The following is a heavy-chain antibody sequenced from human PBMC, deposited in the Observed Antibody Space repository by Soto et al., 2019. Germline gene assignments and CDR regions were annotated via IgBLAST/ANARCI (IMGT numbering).Heavy chain of an antibody. V-gene: IGHV6-1*01. CDR2: TYYRSKWYN. D-gene: IGHD2-2*01. Sequence: SQTLSLTCAVSGDSVASNSAAWNWIRQSQTRGLEWLGRTYYRSKWYNDYAVSVKSRITINPDTSKNQFSLQLNSVTPEDTAVYYCVRQQSSSRSYGGMDVWGQGTTATVSS. CDR3: VRQQSSSRSYGGMDV. J-gene: IGHJ6*02. CDR1: GDSVASNSAA.